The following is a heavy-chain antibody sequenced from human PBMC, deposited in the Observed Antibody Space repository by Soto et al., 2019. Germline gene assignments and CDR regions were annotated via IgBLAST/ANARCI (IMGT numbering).Heavy chain of an antibody. Sequence: GASVKVSCKASGYTFTSYYMHWVRQAPGQGLEWMGIINPSGGSTSYAQKFQGRVTMTRDTSTSTVYMELSSLRSEDTAVYYCARAGRYFAWLSYNNKTETSVGNAFDIWGQGTMVTVSS. CDR1: GYTFTSYY. V-gene: IGHV1-46*01. CDR2: INPSGGST. D-gene: IGHD3-9*01. CDR3: ARAGRYFAWLSYNNKTETSVGNAFDI. J-gene: IGHJ3*02.